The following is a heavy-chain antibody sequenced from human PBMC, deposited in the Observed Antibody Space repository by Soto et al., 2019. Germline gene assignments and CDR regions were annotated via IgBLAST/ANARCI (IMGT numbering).Heavy chain of an antibody. Sequence: GGSLRLSCAASGFTVSSNYMIWVRQAPGKGLEWVSVIYSGGSTYYADSVKGRFTISRDNSKNTLYLQMNSLRAEDTAVYYCASRDGYNMGDYWGQGTLVTVSS. J-gene: IGHJ4*02. V-gene: IGHV3-53*01. CDR1: GFTVSSNY. D-gene: IGHD5-12*01. CDR2: IYSGGST. CDR3: ASRDGYNMGDY.